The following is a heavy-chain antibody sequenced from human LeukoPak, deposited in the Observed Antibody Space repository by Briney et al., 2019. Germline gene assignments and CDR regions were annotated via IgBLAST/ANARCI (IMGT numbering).Heavy chain of an antibody. Sequence: ASVKVSCKASGYTFTGYYMHWVRQAPGQGLEWMGWINPNSGGTNYAQKFQGRVTVTRDTSISTAYMELSRLRSDDTAVYYCARDVATCSSTSCYEVWFDPWGQGTLVTVSS. J-gene: IGHJ5*02. V-gene: IGHV1-2*02. CDR2: INPNSGGT. D-gene: IGHD2-2*01. CDR3: ARDVATCSSTSCYEVWFDP. CDR1: GYTFTGYY.